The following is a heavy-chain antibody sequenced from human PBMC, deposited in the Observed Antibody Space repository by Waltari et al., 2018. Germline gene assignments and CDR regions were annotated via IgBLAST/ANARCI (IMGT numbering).Heavy chain of an antibody. V-gene: IGHV3-23*01. CDR1: GFTFNNYA. CDR3: ARDREGISWTLDY. D-gene: IGHD6-13*01. J-gene: IGHJ4*02. Sequence: EVQLLESGGGLVQPGGSLRVSCAASGFTFNNYAMSWVRQAPGRGLGWVSAISADGGNTYFAPSVKGRFTISRDYSKGTVSLQMNSLRAEDTAVYYCARDREGISWTLDYWGQGTLVTVSS. CDR2: ISADGGNT.